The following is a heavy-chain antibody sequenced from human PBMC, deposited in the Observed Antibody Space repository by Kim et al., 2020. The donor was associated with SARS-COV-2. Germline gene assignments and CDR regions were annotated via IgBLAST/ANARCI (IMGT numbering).Heavy chain of an antibody. Sequence: SETLSLTCAVSGGSISSGNWWSWVRQPPGKGLEWIGEIYHSGSTNYNPSLKSRVTISVDKSKNQFSLKLSSVTAADTAVYYCARAAAAANNWFDPWGQGTLVTVSS. V-gene: IGHV4-4*02. CDR1: GGSISSGNW. J-gene: IGHJ5*02. D-gene: IGHD6-13*01. CDR3: ARAAAAANNWFDP. CDR2: IYHSGST.